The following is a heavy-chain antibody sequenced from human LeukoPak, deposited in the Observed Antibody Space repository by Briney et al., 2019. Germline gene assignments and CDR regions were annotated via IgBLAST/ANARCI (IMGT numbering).Heavy chain of an antibody. CDR1: GFTFSSYS. Sequence: PGGSLRLSCAASGFTFSSYSMNWVRQAPGKGLEWVSSISSSSSYIYYADSVKGRFTISRDNAKNSLYLQMNSLRAEDTAVYYCARSSFLYGDSLDYWGQGTLVTVSS. V-gene: IGHV3-21*01. D-gene: IGHD4-17*01. CDR2: ISSSSSYI. J-gene: IGHJ4*02. CDR3: ARSSFLYGDSLDY.